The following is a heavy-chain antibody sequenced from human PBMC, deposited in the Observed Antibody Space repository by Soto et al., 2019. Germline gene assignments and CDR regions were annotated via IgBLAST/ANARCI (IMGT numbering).Heavy chain of an antibody. Sequence: QVQLVQSGAEVKKPGSSVKVSCKASGGTFSSYAISWVRQAPGQGLEWMGGILPIFGTANYAQKFQGIVTITAAESTRTAYMELSSLRSEDTAVYYCASGVSRRDGSELTSWGQGTLVTVSS. J-gene: IGHJ5*02. D-gene: IGHD3-10*01. CDR1: GGTFSSYA. V-gene: IGHV1-69*01. CDR2: ILPIFGTA. CDR3: ASGVSRRDGSELTS.